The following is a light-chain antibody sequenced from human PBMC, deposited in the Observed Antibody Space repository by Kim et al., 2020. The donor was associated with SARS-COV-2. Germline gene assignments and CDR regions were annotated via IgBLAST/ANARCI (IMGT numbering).Light chain of an antibody. CDR1: ESLSSSY. Sequence: VSPGETATLSCRASESLSSSYWAWYQHRPGQAPRLLIYGVSNRATGIPDRFSGSGSGTDFALTISRVHPEDFAVYYCQQYGTSPLFGQGTRLEIK. V-gene: IGKV3-20*01. CDR3: QQYGTSPL. J-gene: IGKJ5*01. CDR2: GVS.